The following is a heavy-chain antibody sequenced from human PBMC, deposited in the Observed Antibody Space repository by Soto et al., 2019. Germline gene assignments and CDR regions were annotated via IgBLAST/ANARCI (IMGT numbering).Heavy chain of an antibody. J-gene: IGHJ5*02. D-gene: IGHD3-16*01. CDR1: GGSISSSTFY. Sequence: LSLTCTVSGGSISSSTFYWGWIRQPPGKGLEWVGTIYYSRNTYYNPSLKSRVTISVDTSKNQLSLKLNSVTAADTAVYYCAAGGVPNVGWFDPWGQGTLVTVSS. V-gene: IGHV4-39*01. CDR3: AAGGVPNVGWFDP. CDR2: IYYSRNT.